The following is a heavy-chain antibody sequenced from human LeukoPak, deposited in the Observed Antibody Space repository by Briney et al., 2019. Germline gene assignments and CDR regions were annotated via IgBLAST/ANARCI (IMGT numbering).Heavy chain of an antibody. J-gene: IGHJ3*02. D-gene: IGHD6-13*01. CDR2: INSDGSRT. CDR3: ARDRWGQQLDAFDI. Sequence: GGSLRLSCAASGFTFSSYWMHWVRQAPGKGLVWVSRINSDGSRTSYADSVKGRFTISRDNAKNSVYLQMNSLRAEDTAVYYCARDRWGQQLDAFDIWGQGTMVTVSS. V-gene: IGHV3-74*01. CDR1: GFTFSSYW.